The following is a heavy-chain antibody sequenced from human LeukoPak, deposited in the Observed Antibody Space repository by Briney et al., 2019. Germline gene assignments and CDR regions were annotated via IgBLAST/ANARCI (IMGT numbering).Heavy chain of an antibody. J-gene: IGHJ4*02. D-gene: IGHD4-17*01. CDR1: GFTFSSYA. V-gene: IGHV3-23*01. CDR3: AIASNYGDYPN. Sequence: GGSLRLSCAASGFTFSSYAMSWVRQAPGKGLEWVSAISGSGGSTYYADSVKGRFTISRDNSKNTLYLQMNSLRAEDTAVDYCAIASNYGDYPNWGQGTLVTVSS. CDR2: ISGSGGST.